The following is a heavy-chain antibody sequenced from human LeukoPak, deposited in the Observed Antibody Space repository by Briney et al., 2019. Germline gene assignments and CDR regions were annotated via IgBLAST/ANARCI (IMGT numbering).Heavy chain of an antibody. J-gene: IGHJ4*02. Sequence: SETLSLTCTISGGSINSYYWSWIRQPPGKGLEWIGYIYYSGSTNHNPSLKSRVTISLGTSKNQFSLKLSSVTAADTAVYYCASIAVAAPKTYYFDYWGQGTLVTVSS. CDR2: IYYSGST. CDR3: ASIAVAAPKTYYFDY. CDR1: GGSINSYY. D-gene: IGHD6-19*01. V-gene: IGHV4-59*01.